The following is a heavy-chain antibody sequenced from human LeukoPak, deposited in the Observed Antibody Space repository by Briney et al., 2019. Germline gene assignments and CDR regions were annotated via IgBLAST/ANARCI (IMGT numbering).Heavy chain of an antibody. J-gene: IGHJ6*02. D-gene: IGHD6-19*01. CDR2: MNPNNGNT. V-gene: IGHV1-8*01. CDR3: ARAGRSYQTIAVAGKNYYYYGMDV. CDR1: GFTFTGYD. Sequence: ASVKVSCKASGFTFTGYDINWVRQASGQGLEWMGWMNPNNGNTGYAQKFQGRVTITRDTSASTAYMELSSLRSEDTAVYYCARAGRSYQTIAVAGKNYYYYGMDVWGQGTTVTVSS.